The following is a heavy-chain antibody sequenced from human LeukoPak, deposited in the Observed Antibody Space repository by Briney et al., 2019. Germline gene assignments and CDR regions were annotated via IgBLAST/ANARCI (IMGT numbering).Heavy chain of an antibody. CDR2: IYYSGST. J-gene: IGHJ5*02. V-gene: IGHV4-39*01. CDR1: GGSISSSSYY. CDR3: ARRGYSYGGRLNWFDP. D-gene: IGHD5-18*01. Sequence: SETLSLTYTVSGGSISSSSYYWGWIRQPPGQGLGWIGSIYYSGSTYYNPSLKSRVTISVDTSKNQFSLKLSSVTAADTAVYYCARRGYSYGGRLNWFDPWGQGTLVTVSS.